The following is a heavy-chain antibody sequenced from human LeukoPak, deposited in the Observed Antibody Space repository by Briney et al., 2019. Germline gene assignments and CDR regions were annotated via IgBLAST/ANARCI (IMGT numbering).Heavy chain of an antibody. D-gene: IGHD5-18*01. J-gene: IGHJ4*02. CDR2: IYSGGST. V-gene: IGHV3-53*01. Sequence: ETLSLTCTVSGGSISSSSYYWGWVRQAPGKGLEWVSLIYSGGSTYYADSVKGRFTISRNNSKNTLYLQMNSLRPEDTAVYYCAKGYNYAYEYWGQGTLVTVSS. CDR3: AKGYNYAYEY. CDR1: GGSISSSSYY.